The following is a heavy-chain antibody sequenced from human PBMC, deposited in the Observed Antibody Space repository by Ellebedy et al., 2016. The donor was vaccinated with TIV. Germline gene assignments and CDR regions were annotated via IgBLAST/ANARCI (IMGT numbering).Heavy chain of an antibody. Sequence: GESLKISCAASGFTFSSYAMHWVRQAPGKGLEWVAVISSDESNESYADSVKGRFTISRDNSKNTLYLQMGSLRADDTAKYYCSRGRWELPGRYSGLDVWGQGTTVTVSS. CDR1: GFTFSSYA. CDR3: SRGRWELPGRYSGLDV. CDR2: ISSDESNE. D-gene: IGHD4-23*01. J-gene: IGHJ6*02. V-gene: IGHV3-30-3*01.